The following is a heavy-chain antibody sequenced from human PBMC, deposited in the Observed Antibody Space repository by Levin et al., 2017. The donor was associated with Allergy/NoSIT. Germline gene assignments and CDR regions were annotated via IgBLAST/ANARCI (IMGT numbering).Heavy chain of an antibody. CDR1: GFTFSRYA. V-gene: IGHV3-23*01. Sequence: PAASVKVSCAASGFTFSRYAMSWVRQAPGRGLEWVASVNNGGNAYYGGSVKGRFTVSRDNSKNTLDLEMNSLRDDDTATYYCAKDHPSSGWPAFEYWGQGILVTVSS. CDR2: VNNGGNA. D-gene: IGHD6-19*01. CDR3: AKDHPSSGWPAFEY. J-gene: IGHJ4*02.